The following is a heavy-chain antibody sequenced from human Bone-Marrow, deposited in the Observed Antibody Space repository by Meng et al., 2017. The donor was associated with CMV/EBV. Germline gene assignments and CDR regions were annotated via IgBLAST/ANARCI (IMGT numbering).Heavy chain of an antibody. J-gene: IGHJ5*02. Sequence: GGSLRLSCAASRFTFSDYYMSWIRQAPGKGLEWVANIKQDGSEKYYVDSVKGRFTISRDNAKNSLYLQMNSLRAEDTAVYYCARDSDYSNYNWFDPWGQGTLVTVSS. CDR1: RFTFSDYY. V-gene: IGHV3-7*01. D-gene: IGHD4-11*01. CDR3: ARDSDYSNYNWFDP. CDR2: IKQDGSEK.